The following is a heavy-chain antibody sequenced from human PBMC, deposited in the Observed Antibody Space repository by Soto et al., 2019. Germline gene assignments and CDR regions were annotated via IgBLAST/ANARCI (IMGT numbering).Heavy chain of an antibody. CDR2: ISSSSSYI. J-gene: IGHJ4*02. Sequence: GGSLRLSCAASGFTFSSYSMNWVRRAPGKGLEWVSSISSSSSYIYYADSVKGRFTISRDNAKNSLYLQMNSLRAEDTAVYYCARDRGVPMAVAGTGDFDYWGQGTLVTVSS. CDR3: ARDRGVPMAVAGTGDFDY. V-gene: IGHV3-21*01. D-gene: IGHD6-19*01. CDR1: GFTFSSYS.